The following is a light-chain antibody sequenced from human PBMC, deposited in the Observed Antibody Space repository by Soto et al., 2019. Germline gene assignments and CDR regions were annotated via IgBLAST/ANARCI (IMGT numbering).Light chain of an antibody. V-gene: IGLV2-14*01. Sequence: SALTQPASVSGSPGQSITISCTGTSSDVGGYNYVSWYQQRPGKAPKLMIHEVGNRPSGVSNRFSGSKSGNTASLTISGLQAEDEGDYYCSSYTSSTTPVVFGGGTKLTVL. CDR2: EVG. J-gene: IGLJ2*01. CDR1: SSDVGGYNY. CDR3: SSYTSSTTPVV.